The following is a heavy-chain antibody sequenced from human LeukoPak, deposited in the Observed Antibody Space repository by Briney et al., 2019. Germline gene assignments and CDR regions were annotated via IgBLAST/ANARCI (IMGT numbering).Heavy chain of an antibody. D-gene: IGHD5-12*01. V-gene: IGHV3-23*01. CDR1: GFSFNNYA. CDR3: AKGAYDYIEIAYFDY. J-gene: IGHJ4*02. CDR2: IIGSSGTT. Sequence: GGSLRLCCVASGFSFNNYAMNWVRQAPGKGLEWVSLIIGSSGTTFYADSVKGRFTISRDKSKSTLYLQMNSLRAEDTAVYYCAKGAYDYIEIAYFDYWGQGSLVTVSS.